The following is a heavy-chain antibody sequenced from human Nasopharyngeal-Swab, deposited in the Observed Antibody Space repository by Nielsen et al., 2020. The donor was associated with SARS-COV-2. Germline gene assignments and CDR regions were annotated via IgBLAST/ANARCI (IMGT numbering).Heavy chain of an antibody. D-gene: IGHD7-27*01. V-gene: IGHV3-11*04. J-gene: IGHJ4*02. Sequence: GGSLRLSCAASGFTFSDYYMSWIRQAPGKGLEYISYISGSGGTIYYGDSMKGRFTISRDNAKNSLYLQMNSLRAEDTAVYYCARDRVNWDFDYWGQGTLVTDSS. CDR3: ARDRVNWDFDY. CDR1: GFTFSDYY. CDR2: ISGSGGTI.